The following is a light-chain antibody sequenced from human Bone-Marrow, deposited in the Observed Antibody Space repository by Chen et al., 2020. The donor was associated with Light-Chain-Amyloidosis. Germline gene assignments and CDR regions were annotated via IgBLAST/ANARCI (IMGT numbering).Light chain of an antibody. V-gene: IGLV3-21*02. J-gene: IGLJ3*02. CDR3: QVWDRSSDRPV. Sequence: SYVLTQPSSVSVAPGQPAPLACGGNNIGSTSVHWYQHTPGQAPLLVVYDDSDRPSGIPERVSGSNSGNTATLTISRVEAGDEADYYCQVWDRSSDRPVFGGGTKLTVL. CDR2: DDS. CDR1: NIGSTS.